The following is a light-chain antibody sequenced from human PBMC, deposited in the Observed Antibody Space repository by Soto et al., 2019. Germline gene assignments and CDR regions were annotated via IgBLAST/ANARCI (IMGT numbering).Light chain of an antibody. CDR3: SSYTSSSTLE. Sequence: QSELTQPASVSGSPGQSITISCTGSSSDVGGHNYVSWYQQHPGKAPKVMIYDVSYRPSGVSNRFSGSKSGNTASLTISGLQAEDEADYYCSSYTSSSTLEFGGGTKLTVL. CDR1: SSDVGGHNY. J-gene: IGLJ2*01. V-gene: IGLV2-14*03. CDR2: DVS.